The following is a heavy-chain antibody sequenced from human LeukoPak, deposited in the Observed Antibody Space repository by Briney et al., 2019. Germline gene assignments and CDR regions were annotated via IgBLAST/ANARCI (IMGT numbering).Heavy chain of an antibody. CDR1: GGTFSSYA. CDR2: IIPILGIA. Sequence: SVKVSCKASGGTFSSYAISWVRQAPGQGLEWMGRIIPILGIANYAQKLQGRVTITADKSTSTAYMELSSLRSEDTAVYYCASHPGYQLLRGDNWFDPWGQGTLVTVSS. J-gene: IGHJ5*02. CDR3: ASHPGYQLLRGDNWFDP. D-gene: IGHD2-2*01. V-gene: IGHV1-69*04.